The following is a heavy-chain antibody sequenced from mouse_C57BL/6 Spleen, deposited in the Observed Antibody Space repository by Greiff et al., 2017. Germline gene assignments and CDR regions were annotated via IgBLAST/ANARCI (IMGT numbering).Heavy chain of an antibody. V-gene: IGHV1-55*01. Sequence: QVQLQQPGAELVKPGASVKMSCKASGYTFTSYWITWVKQRPGQGLEWIGDIYPGSGSTNYNEKFKSKATLTVDTSSSTAYMQLGSLTSEDSAVYYCARADYDYDPFDDWGQGTTLTVSS. D-gene: IGHD2-4*01. CDR3: ARADYDYDPFDD. CDR1: GYTFTSYW. CDR2: IYPGSGST. J-gene: IGHJ2*01.